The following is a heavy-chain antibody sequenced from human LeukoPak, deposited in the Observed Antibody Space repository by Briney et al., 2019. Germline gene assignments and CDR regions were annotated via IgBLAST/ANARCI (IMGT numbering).Heavy chain of an antibody. Sequence: ASVKVSCKASGYTFTSYDINWVRQATGQGLEWMGWMNPNSGNTGYAQKFQGRVTMTRSTSISTAYMELSSLRSEDTAVYYCARGYDSSGYYYGYWGQGTLVTVSS. CDR2: MNPNSGNT. D-gene: IGHD3-22*01. V-gene: IGHV1-8*01. J-gene: IGHJ4*02. CDR1: GYTFTSYD. CDR3: ARGYDSSGYYYGY.